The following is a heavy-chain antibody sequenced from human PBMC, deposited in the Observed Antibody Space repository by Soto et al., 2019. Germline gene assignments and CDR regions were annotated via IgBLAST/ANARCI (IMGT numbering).Heavy chain of an antibody. V-gene: IGHV6-1*01. D-gene: IGHD2-15*01. CDR3: AREGYCSGGSCYALDY. CDR2: TYYRSKWYN. CDR1: GDSVSSNSAA. Sequence: PSQTLSLTCAISGDSVSSNSAAWNWIRQSPSRGLEWLGRTYYRSKWYNDYAVSVKSRITINPDTSKNQFSLQLNSVTPEDTAVYYCAREGYCSGGSCYALDYCGQGTMVTVYS. J-gene: IGHJ4*02.